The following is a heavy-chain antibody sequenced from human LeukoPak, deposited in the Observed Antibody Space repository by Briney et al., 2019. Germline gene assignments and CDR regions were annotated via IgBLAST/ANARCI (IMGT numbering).Heavy chain of an antibody. CDR3: ARLLPHYYGSESYYYYFDY. J-gene: IGHJ4*02. CDR1: HYTFTSYG. Sequence: ASVKVSCKASHYTFTSYGITWVRQAPGQGLEWMGWISAYNGNTNYAQKLQDRVTMTTDTFTSTAYMELRSLRSDDTAVYYCARLLPHYYGSESYYYYFDYWGQGTLVTVSS. CDR2: ISAYNGNT. V-gene: IGHV1-18*01. D-gene: IGHD3-10*01.